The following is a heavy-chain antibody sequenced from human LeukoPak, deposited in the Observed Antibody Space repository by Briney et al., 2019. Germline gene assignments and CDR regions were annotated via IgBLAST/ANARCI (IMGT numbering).Heavy chain of an antibody. CDR2: IYYSGST. V-gene: IGHV4-31*03. Sequence: PSETLSLTCTVSGGSISSGGYYWSWIRQHPGKGLEWIGYIYYSGSTYYNPSLKSRVTISVDTSKNQFSLKLSSVTAADTAVYYCARAPSFRVGGIDYWGQGTLVTVSS. D-gene: IGHD3-16*01. J-gene: IGHJ4*02. CDR3: ARAPSFRVGGIDY. CDR1: GGSISSGGYY.